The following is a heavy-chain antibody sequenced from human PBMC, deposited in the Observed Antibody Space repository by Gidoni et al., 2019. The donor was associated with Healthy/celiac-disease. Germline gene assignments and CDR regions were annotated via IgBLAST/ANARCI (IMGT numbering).Heavy chain of an antibody. J-gene: IGHJ4*02. CDR2: IYYSGST. V-gene: IGHV4-39*01. Sequence: QLQLQESGPGLVKPSETLSLTCTVSGGSISSSSYYWGWIRQPPGKGLEWIGSIYYSGSTYYNPSLKSRVTISVDTSKNQFSLKLSSVTAADTAVYYCARHKGIIAAAALSDYWGQGTLVTVSS. CDR1: GGSISSSSYY. D-gene: IGHD6-13*01. CDR3: ARHKGIIAAAALSDY.